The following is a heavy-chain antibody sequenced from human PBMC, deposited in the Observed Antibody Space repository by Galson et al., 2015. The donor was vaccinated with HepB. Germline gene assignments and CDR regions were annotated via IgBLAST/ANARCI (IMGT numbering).Heavy chain of an antibody. CDR1: GFTFSSYS. V-gene: IGHV3-48*01. D-gene: IGHD5-18*01. CDR2: ISSSSSTI. CDR3: ARRGQLNFDY. J-gene: IGHJ4*02. Sequence: SLRLSCAASGFTFSSYSMDWVRQAPGKGLEWVSYISSSSSTIYYADSVKGRFTISRDNAKSSLYLQMNSLRAEDTAVYYCARRGQLNFDYWGQGTLVTVTS.